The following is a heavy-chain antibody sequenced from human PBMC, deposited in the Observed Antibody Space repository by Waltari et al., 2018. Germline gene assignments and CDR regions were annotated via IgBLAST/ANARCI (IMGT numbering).Heavy chain of an antibody. V-gene: IGHV1-3*01. CDR1: GYTFTSYA. J-gene: IGHJ4*02. CDR3: ARGGAYGSGSYYYFDY. CDR2: INAGNGNT. D-gene: IGHD3-10*01. Sequence: QVQLVQSGAEVKTPGASVKVSCKASGYTFTSYAMHWVHQSTGQRLEWMGWINAGNGNTKYSQKFQGRVTITRDTAASTAYMELSSLRSEDTAVYYCARGGAYGSGSYYYFDYWGQGTLVTVSS.